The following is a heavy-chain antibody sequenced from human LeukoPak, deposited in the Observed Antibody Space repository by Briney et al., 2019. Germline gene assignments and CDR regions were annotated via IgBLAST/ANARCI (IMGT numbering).Heavy chain of an antibody. D-gene: IGHD1-26*01. J-gene: IGHJ4*02. Sequence: ASVKVSCKASGYMFTRYGINWVRPAPGQGLEWMGWISAYNGNTNYAQKLQGRVTMTTDTSTNTAYMELRSLRSDDTAVYYCARGPPVEVGAISYWGQGTLVTVSS. CDR2: ISAYNGNT. V-gene: IGHV1-18*01. CDR3: ARGPPVEVGAISY. CDR1: GYMFTRYG.